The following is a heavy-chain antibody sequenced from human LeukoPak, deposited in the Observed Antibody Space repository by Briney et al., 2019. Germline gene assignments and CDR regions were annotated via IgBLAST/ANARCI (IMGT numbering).Heavy chain of an antibody. CDR2: INHSGST. D-gene: IGHD3-22*01. J-gene: IGHJ6*03. CDR1: GGSFSGYY. Sequence: SETLSLTCAVYGGSFSGYYWSWIRQPPGKGLEWIGEINHSGSTNYNPSLKSRVTISVDTSKNQFSLRLSSVTAADTAVYYCARSYYYDSSGYLGGYYYMDVWGKGTTVTISS. V-gene: IGHV4-34*01. CDR3: ARSYYYDSSGYLGGYYYMDV.